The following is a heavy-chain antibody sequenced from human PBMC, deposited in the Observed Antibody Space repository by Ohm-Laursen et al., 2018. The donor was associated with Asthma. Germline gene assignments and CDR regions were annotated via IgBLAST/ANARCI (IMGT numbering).Heavy chain of an antibody. CDR1: GFTFSSYG. CDR3: ARDGGYDYGDYITSYFDY. V-gene: IGHV3-30*03. CDR2: ISYDGSNK. Sequence: RSLRLSCTASGFTFSSYGMHWVRQAPGKGLEWVAVISYDGSNKYYADSVKGRFTISRDNSKNTLYLQMNSLRAEDTAVYYCARDGGYDYGDYITSYFDYWGQGTLVTVSS. J-gene: IGHJ4*02. D-gene: IGHD4-17*01.